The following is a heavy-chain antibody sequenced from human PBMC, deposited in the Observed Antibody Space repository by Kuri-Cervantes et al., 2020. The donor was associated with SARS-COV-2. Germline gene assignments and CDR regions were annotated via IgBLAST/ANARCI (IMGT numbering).Heavy chain of an antibody. V-gene: IGHV5-51*01. Sequence: GGSLRLSCKGSGYSFNNHWIAWVRQMPGKGLEWMGMIHPGDSDTRTSAPFQGHVTFSAETSISTAYLQWNSLQASDTATYYCATRGYYETGGYQWFDPWGQGTLVTVSS. D-gene: IGHD3-22*01. CDR2: IHPGDSDT. CDR3: ATRGYYETGGYQWFDP. CDR1: GYSFNNHW. J-gene: IGHJ5*02.